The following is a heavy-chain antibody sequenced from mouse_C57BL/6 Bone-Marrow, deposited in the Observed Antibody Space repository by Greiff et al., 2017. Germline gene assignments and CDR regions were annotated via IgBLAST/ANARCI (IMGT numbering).Heavy chain of an antibody. CDR3: ARHYYGSSPFAY. Sequence: VHLVESGGDLVKPGGSLKLSCAASGFTFSSYGMSWVRQTPDKRLEWVATISSGGSYTYYPDSVKGRITISRDNTKNTLYLQMSRLKSEDTAMYYCARHYYGSSPFAYWGQGTLVTVSS. V-gene: IGHV5-6*01. CDR2: ISSGGSYT. J-gene: IGHJ3*01. CDR1: GFTFSSYG. D-gene: IGHD1-1*01.